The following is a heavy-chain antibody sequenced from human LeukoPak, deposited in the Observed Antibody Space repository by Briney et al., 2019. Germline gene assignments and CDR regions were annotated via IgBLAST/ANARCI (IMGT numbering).Heavy chain of an antibody. CDR1: GYTFTSYG. V-gene: IGHV1-18*01. CDR3: ARDPATVTTHVDYYYGMDV. Sequence: ASVTVSCKASGYTFTSYGISWVRQAPGQGLEWMGWISAYNGNTNYAQKLQGRVTMTTDTSTSTAYMELRSLRSDDTAVYYCARDPATVTTHVDYYYGMDVWGQGTTVTVSS. CDR2: ISAYNGNT. J-gene: IGHJ6*02. D-gene: IGHD4-11*01.